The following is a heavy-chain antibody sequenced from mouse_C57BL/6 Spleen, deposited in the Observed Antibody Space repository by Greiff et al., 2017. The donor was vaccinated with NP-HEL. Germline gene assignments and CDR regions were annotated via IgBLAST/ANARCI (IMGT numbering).Heavy chain of an antibody. J-gene: IGHJ2*01. CDR1: GYTFTSYW. V-gene: IGHV1-52*01. D-gene: IGHD1-1*01. CDR2: IDPSDSET. Sequence: QVQLQQPGAELVRPGSSVKLSCKASGYTFTSYWMHWVKQRPIQGLEWIGNIDPSDSETHYNQKFKDKATLTVDKSSSTAYMQLSSLTSEDSAVYYCARSENYYGSRDFDYWGQGTTLTVSS. CDR3: ARSENYYGSRDFDY.